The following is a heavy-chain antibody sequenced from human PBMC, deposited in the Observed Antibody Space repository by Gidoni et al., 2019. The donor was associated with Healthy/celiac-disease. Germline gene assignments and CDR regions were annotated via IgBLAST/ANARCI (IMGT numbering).Heavy chain of an antibody. CDR2: ILPIVGTA. Sequence: QAQLLHSGAEVQKPGSSVPVSCQASGGTFSSYAISGVRRAPGQGLEWMGGILPIVGTANYAQKFQGRVTITADESTSTAYMELSSLRSEDTAVYYCARSGDYLNWFDPWGQGTLVTVSS. D-gene: IGHD3-10*01. J-gene: IGHJ5*02. V-gene: IGHV1-69*01. CDR1: GGTFSSYA. CDR3: ARSGDYLNWFDP.